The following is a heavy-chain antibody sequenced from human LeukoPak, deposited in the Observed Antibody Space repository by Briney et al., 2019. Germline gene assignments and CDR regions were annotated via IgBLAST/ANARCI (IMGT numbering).Heavy chain of an antibody. CDR3: ARAPFYFDSSNYPYFDY. V-gene: IGHV3-53*01. CDR2: IYTSGNT. J-gene: IGHJ4*02. D-gene: IGHD3-22*01. CDR1: GFTVSRSY. Sequence: WGSLSLSCAASGFTVSRSYMSWVRQPPGKGLEWVSVIYTSGNTYYEDSLKGRFTISRDNSKNTLSLQMNTLNAEDTAVYYCARAPFYFDSSNYPYFDYRGQGTLVTVSS.